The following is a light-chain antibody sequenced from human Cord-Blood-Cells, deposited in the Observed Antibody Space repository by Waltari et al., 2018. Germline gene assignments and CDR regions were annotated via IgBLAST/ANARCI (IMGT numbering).Light chain of an antibody. Sequence: QSALTQPPSVSGSPGQSVTISCTGTSSDVGSYNRVSWYQQPPGTALKLMIYEVSNRPSGVPDRFSGSKSGNTASLTISGLQAEDEADYYCSSYTSSSTFVLGGGTKLTVL. J-gene: IGLJ2*01. CDR3: SSYTSSSTFV. CDR1: SSDVGSYNR. V-gene: IGLV2-18*02. CDR2: EVS.